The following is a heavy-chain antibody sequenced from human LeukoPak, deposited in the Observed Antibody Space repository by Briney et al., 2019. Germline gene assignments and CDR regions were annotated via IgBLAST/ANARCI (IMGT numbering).Heavy chain of an antibody. Sequence: SETLSLTCTVSGGSISSSSYYWSWIRQPAGKGLEWIGRIYTSGSTNYNPSLKSRVTMSVDTSKNQFSLKLSAVTAADTAVYYCAVSSGYHPIDYWGQGTLVTVSS. CDR3: AVSSGYHPIDY. CDR2: IYTSGST. CDR1: GGSISSSSYY. V-gene: IGHV4-61*02. D-gene: IGHD3-22*01. J-gene: IGHJ4*02.